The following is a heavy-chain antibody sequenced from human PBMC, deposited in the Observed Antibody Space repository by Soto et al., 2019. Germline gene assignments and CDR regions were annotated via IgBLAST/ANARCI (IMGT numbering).Heavy chain of an antibody. D-gene: IGHD3-16*02. CDR2: INTDGSST. V-gene: IGHV3-74*03. CDR1: EFTFSNYW. Sequence: GGSLRLSCAASEFTFSNYWMHWVRQAPGKGLVWVSRINTDGSSTKYADPVKGRFTISRDNAKNTLYLQMSSLRADYTALYYCARDISYRAFDIWGQGTMVTVS. CDR3: ARDISYRAFDI. J-gene: IGHJ3*02.